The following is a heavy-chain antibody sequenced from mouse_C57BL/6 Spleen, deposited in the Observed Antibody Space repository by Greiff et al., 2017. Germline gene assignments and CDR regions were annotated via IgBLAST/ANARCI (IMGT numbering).Heavy chain of an antibody. D-gene: IGHD2-1*01. J-gene: IGHJ1*03. V-gene: IGHV1-50*01. CDR1: GYTFTSYW. CDR2: IDPSDSYT. Sequence: QVQLQQPGAELVKPGASVKLSCKASGYTFTSYWMQWVQQRPGQGLEWIGEIDPSDSYTNYNQKFKGKAILTVDTSSSAAYMQLSSLTSEDAAVYCGARSTMVTHWYFDVWGTGTTVTVSS. CDR3: ARSTMVTHWYFDV.